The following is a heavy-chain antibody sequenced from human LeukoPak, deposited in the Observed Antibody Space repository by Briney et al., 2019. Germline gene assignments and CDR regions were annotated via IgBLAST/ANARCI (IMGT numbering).Heavy chain of an antibody. CDR3: ARGRHYYDTSGYYFFDY. V-gene: IGHV4-38-2*02. J-gene: IGHJ4*02. D-gene: IGHD3-22*01. CDR2: IYRSETT. Sequence: SETLSLTCTVSGYSISSGYYWGWIRQPPGKGLEWIGSIYRSETTYYNPSFKSRVIISEDTSQNQFSLKLSSVTAADTAVYYCARGRHYYDTSGYYFFDYWGQGTLVTVSS. CDR1: GYSISSGYY.